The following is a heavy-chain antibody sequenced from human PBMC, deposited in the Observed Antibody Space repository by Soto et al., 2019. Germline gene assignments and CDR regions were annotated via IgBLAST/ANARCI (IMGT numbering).Heavy chain of an antibody. V-gene: IGHV2-70*11. J-gene: IGHJ3*02. D-gene: IGHD6-19*01. Sequence: SGPTLVNPTQTLTLTRTFSGFSLSTSGMCVSWIRQPPGKALEWLARIDWDDDKYYSTSLKTRLTISKDTSKNQVVLTMTNMDPVDTATYYCARIFRAVAGYAFDIWGQGTMVTVSS. CDR3: ARIFRAVAGYAFDI. CDR1: GFSLSTSGMC. CDR2: IDWDDDK.